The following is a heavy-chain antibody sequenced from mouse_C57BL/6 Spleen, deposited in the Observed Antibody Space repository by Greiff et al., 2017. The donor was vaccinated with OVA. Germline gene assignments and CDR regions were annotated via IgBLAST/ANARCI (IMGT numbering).Heavy chain of an antibody. CDR1: GYTFTSYT. CDR2: INPSSGYT. CDR3: ARSPYYGKVDAMDY. Sequence: VQLQQSGAELARPGASVKMSCKASGYTFTSYTMHWVKQRPGQGLEWIGYINPSSGYTKYNQKFKDKATLTADKSSSTAYMQLSSLTSEDSAVYYCARSPYYGKVDAMDYWGQGTSVTVSS. D-gene: IGHD2-10*01. V-gene: IGHV1-4*01. J-gene: IGHJ4*01.